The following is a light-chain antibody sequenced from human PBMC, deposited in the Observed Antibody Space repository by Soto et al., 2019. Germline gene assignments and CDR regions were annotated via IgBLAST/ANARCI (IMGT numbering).Light chain of an antibody. CDR2: GAS. V-gene: IGKV3-15*01. CDR3: QQYNDWPT. J-gene: IGKJ3*01. Sequence: EILMTQYPDTLSVSPGQRVTLSCRASQSVSSSLAWYQQKHGQAPRLLIYGASSRATGIPARFSGSGSGTEFTLTIGSLRSEDFAIYFCQQYNDWPTFGPGTKVDIK. CDR1: QSVSSS.